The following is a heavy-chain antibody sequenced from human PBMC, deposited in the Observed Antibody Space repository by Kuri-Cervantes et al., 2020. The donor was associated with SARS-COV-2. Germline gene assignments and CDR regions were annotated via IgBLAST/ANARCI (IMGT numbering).Heavy chain of an antibody. CDR2: IKSKTDGGTT. J-gene: IGHJ1*01. V-gene: IGHV3-15*01. D-gene: IGHD3-22*01. CDR3: TTDYVQDYYDSSGYSEYFQH. CDR1: GFTFSNTW. Sequence: CAASGFTFSNTWMSWGRQVPGKGLEWVGRIKSKTDGGTTDYAAPVKGRFTISRDDSKNTLYLQMNSLNTEDTAVYYGTTDYVQDYYDSSGYSEYFQHSGQGTLVTVSS.